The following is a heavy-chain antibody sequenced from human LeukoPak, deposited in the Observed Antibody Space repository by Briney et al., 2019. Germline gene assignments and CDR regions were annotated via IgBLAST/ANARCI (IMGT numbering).Heavy chain of an antibody. Sequence: PSGTLSLTCTVSGVSITSFYWSWIRQSPGKGLEWIGYIFYSGSTNYNPSLKSRVTISVDTSKNQFSLKLSSVTAADTAVYYCARIVGATFDYWGQGTLVTVSS. J-gene: IGHJ4*02. CDR3: ARIVGATFDY. V-gene: IGHV4-59*08. CDR2: IFYSGST. CDR1: GVSITSFY. D-gene: IGHD1-26*01.